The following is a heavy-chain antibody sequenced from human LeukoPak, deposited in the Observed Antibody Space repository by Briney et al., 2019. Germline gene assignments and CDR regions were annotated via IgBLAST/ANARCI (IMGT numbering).Heavy chain of an antibody. D-gene: IGHD3-22*01. V-gene: IGHV6-1*01. Sequence: SQTLSLTCAISGDSVSSNSATWIWIRQSPSRGLEWLGRTHYRSKWYNDYAVSVKSRTTINPDTSKNQFSLQLNSVTPEDTAVYYCARAAIDTSGYYSFDYWGQGTLVTVSS. J-gene: IGHJ4*02. CDR1: GDSVSSNSAT. CDR3: ARAAIDTSGYYSFDY. CDR2: THYRSKWYN.